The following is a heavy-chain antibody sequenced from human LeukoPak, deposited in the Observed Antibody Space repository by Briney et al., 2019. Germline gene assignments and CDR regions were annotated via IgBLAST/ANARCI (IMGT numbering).Heavy chain of an antibody. CDR3: ARIPEY. V-gene: IGHV3-64*01. CDR2: ISKSGDDT. D-gene: IGHD2-2*01. J-gene: IGHJ1*01. Sequence: GGSLRLSCAASGFDFSTYAMHWVRLTPGKGLEFVSVISKSGDDTSYGNDVKGRFTISRDNIKNTVDLEMGSLRVDDTGIYYCARIPEYWGQGTVVTVSS. CDR1: GFDFSTYA.